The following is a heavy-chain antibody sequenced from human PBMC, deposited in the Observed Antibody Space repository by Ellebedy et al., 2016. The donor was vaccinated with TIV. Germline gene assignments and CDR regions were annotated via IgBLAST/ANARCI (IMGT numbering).Heavy chain of an antibody. Sequence: PGGSLRLSCATSGFIFSDYAISWVRQPPGKGLEWVSNISGRGESTFAADSVKGRFTISRDFSKRTVYLQMNSLRVEDTAVYFCATRGHSIGWFADWGQGTLVTVSS. CDR1: GFIFSDYA. J-gene: IGHJ5*02. CDR2: ISGRGEST. V-gene: IGHV3-23*01. CDR3: ATRGHSIGWFAD. D-gene: IGHD3-22*01.